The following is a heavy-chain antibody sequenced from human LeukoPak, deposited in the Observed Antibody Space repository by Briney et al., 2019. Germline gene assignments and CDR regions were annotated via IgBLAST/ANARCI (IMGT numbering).Heavy chain of an antibody. V-gene: IGHV1-8*01. CDR2: MNPNSGNT. D-gene: IGHD3-10*01. CDR1: GYTFTSYD. CDR3: ARGGYYGSGSYYNSHYYYYMDV. Sequence: ASVKVSCKASGYTFTSYDINWVRQAPGQGLEWMGWMNPNSGNTGYAQKFQGRVTMTRNTSISTAYMELSSLRSEDTAVYYCARGGYYGSGSYYNSHYYYYMDVWGKGTTVTISS. J-gene: IGHJ6*03.